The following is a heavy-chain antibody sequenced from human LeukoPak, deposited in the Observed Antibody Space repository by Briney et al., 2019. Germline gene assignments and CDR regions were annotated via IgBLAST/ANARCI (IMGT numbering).Heavy chain of an antibody. V-gene: IGHV3-23*01. CDR2: ISGSGGST. J-gene: IGHJ4*02. Sequence: GGSLRLSCAASGFTFSSYAMSWVRQAPGKGLEWVSAISGSGGSTYYADSVKGRFTISRDNSKNTLYLQMNSLRAEDTAVYYCAKDLYYDSSGYYYPSYFDYWGQGTLVTVSS. CDR1: GFTFSSYA. D-gene: IGHD3-22*01. CDR3: AKDLYYDSSGYYYPSYFDY.